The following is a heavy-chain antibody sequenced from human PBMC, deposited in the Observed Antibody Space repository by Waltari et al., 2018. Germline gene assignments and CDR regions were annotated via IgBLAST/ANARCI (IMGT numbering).Heavy chain of an antibody. Sequence: QLQLQASGPGLVKPSETLSLTCTVSGCSISTNYHWGWIRQPPGKGLEWMGNMQYRGSTFYNPFLESRVTLSLETWKNQFSLRLSSVGAADTAVYFCGRIAFGDEGGYFQYWGQGTLVTVSS. CDR1: GCSISTNYH. CDR3: GRIAFGDEGGYFQY. CDR2: MQYRGST. V-gene: IGHV4-39*01. D-gene: IGHD4-17*01. J-gene: IGHJ1*01.